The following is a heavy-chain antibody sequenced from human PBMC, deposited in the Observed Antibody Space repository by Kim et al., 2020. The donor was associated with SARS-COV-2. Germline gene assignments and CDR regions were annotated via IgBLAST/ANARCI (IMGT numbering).Heavy chain of an antibody. J-gene: IGHJ4*01. CDR2: ITISGGST. D-gene: IGHD3-10*01. CDR1: GFTFGSYA. V-gene: IGHV3-23*01. CDR3: AKIVSGSRYFDY. Sequence: GGSLRLSCAASGFTFGSYAMTWVRQAPGKGLEWVAAITISGGSTYYADSVKGRFTISRDDSKHTLYLQMNSLRVEDKALYYCAKIVSGSRYFDYWGQGTL.